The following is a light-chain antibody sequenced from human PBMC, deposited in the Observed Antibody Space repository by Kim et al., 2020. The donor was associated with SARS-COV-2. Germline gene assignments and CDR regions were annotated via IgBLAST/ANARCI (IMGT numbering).Light chain of an antibody. Sequence: DIQMTQSPSSLSASVGDRVTITCRASQSISSYLNWYQQKPGKAPKFLIFAASSLQSEVPSRFSGSGSGTDFTLTISSLQPEDFATYYCQQSYTAPYTFGQGTKLEI. CDR3: QQSYTAPYT. V-gene: IGKV1-39*01. J-gene: IGKJ2*01. CDR1: QSISSY. CDR2: AAS.